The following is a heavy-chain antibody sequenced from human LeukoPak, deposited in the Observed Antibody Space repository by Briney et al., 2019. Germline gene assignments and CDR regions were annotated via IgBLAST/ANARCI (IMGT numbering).Heavy chain of an antibody. CDR2: ISYDGSNK. CDR1: GFTFSSYA. D-gene: IGHD3-22*01. J-gene: IGHJ4*02. V-gene: IGHV3-30-3*01. Sequence: GGSLRLSCAASGFTFSSYAMHWVRQAPGKGLEWVAVISYDGSNKYYADSVKGRFTISRDNSKNTLYLQMNSLRAEDTAVYYCARELDSSGLAFDYWGQGTLVTVSS. CDR3: ARELDSSGLAFDY.